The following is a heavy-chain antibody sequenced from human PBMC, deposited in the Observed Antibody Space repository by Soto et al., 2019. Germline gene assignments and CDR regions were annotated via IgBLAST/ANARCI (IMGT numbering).Heavy chain of an antibody. Sequence: PGGSLRLSCTASGFTFGDYAMSWFRQAPGKGLEWVGFIRSKAYGGTTEYAASVKGRFTISRDDSKSIAYLQMNSLKTEDTAVYYCTRDTNQLLWFGELDYYYGMDVWGQGTTVTVSS. J-gene: IGHJ6*02. CDR1: GFTFGDYA. V-gene: IGHV3-49*03. CDR3: TRDTNQLLWFGELDYYYGMDV. D-gene: IGHD3-10*01. CDR2: IRSKAYGGTT.